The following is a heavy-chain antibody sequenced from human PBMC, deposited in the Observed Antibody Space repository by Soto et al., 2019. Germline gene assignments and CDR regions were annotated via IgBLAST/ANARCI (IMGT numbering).Heavy chain of an antibody. CDR3: ARIRTVVTPGSWCFDL. V-gene: IGHV2-26*01. Sequence: QVTLKESGPVLVKPTETLTLTCTVSGFSLSNSRMGVSWIRQPPGKALEWLVHIFSNDEKSYSIFLKSRLSISTDTSKRQVVLTMTNMDPVVIATYYCARIRTVVTPGSWCFDLWGRGTLVTVPS. J-gene: IGHJ2*01. CDR2: IFSNDEK. CDR1: GFSLSNSRMG. D-gene: IGHD2-21*02.